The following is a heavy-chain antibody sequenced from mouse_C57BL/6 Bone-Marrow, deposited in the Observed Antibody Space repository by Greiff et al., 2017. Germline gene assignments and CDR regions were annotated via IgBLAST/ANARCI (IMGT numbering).Heavy chain of an antibody. CDR3: ARRARLRRRRPYYCDC. CDR2: IYPGDGDT. D-gene: IGHD2-2*01. V-gene: IGHV1-80*01. J-gene: IGHJ2*01. CDR1: GYAFSSYW. Sequence: VQLQQSGAELVKPGASVKISCKASGYAFSSYWLNWVKQRPGKGLEWIGQIYPGDGDTNYNGKFKGKATLTADKSSSTAYLPLSSLTSEDAAVYYCARRARLRRRRPYYCDCGGKGTTLTVSS.